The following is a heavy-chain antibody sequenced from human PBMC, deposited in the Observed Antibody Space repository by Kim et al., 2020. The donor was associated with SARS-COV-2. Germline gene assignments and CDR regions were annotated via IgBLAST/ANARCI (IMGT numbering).Heavy chain of an antibody. CDR3: ARDPIAAAGTYYMDV. V-gene: IGHV3-21*01. J-gene: IGHJ6*03. CDR1: GFTFSSYS. D-gene: IGHD6-13*01. Sequence: GGSLRLSCAASGFTFSSYSMNWVRQAPGKGLEWVSSISNSSSYIYYADSVKGRFTISRDNAKNSLYLQMNSLRAEDTAVYYCARDPIAAAGTYYMDVWGKGTTVTVSS. CDR2: ISNSSSYI.